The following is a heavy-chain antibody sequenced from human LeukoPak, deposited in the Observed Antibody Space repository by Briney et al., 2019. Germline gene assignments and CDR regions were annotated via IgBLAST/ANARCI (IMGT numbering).Heavy chain of an antibody. D-gene: IGHD5-18*01. V-gene: IGHV4-38-2*02. CDR1: GYSISSGYY. J-gene: IGHJ4*02. Sequence: PSETLSLTCTVSGYSISSGYYWGWIRQPPGKGLEWIGSIYHSGSTYYNPSLKSRVTISVDTPKNQFSLKLSSVTAADTAVYYCARGDTAMVYFDYWGQGTLVTVSS. CDR3: ARGDTAMVYFDY. CDR2: IYHSGST.